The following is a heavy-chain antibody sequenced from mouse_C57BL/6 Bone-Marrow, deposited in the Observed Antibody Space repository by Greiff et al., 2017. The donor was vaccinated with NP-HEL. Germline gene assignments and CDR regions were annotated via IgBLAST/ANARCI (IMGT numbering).Heavy chain of an antibody. CDR3: ARWDSDWYFDV. D-gene: IGHD4-1*01. CDR1: GYTFTNYW. J-gene: IGHJ1*03. V-gene: IGHV1-63*01. CDR2: IYPGGGYT. Sequence: VQLQQSGAELVRPGTSVKMSCKASGYTFTNYWIGWAKQRPGHGLEWIGDIYPGGGYTNYTEKFQGKAKLTAAKSASTADMQFSSLTSEDSAIYYCARWDSDWYFDVWGTGTTVTVSS.